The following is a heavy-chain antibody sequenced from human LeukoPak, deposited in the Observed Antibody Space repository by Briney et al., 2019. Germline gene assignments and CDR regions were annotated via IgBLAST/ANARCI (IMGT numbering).Heavy chain of an antibody. D-gene: IGHD5-24*01. V-gene: IGHV3-23*01. CDR3: ARVTGGYNLVDY. J-gene: IGHJ4*02. CDR1: GFTFSSYA. Sequence: GGSLRLSCAASGFTFSSYAMNWVRQAPGKGLEWVSAIGVSGDSTYYADSVKGRFTISRDNSKNTLYLQMNSLRAEDTAVYYCARVTGGYNLVDYWGQGTLVTVSS. CDR2: IGVSGDST.